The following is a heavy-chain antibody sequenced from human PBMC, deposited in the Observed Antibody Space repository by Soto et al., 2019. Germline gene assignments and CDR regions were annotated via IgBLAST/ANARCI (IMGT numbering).Heavy chain of an antibody. D-gene: IGHD2-15*01. Sequence: GASVKVSCKASGYTFTSYYMHWVRQAPGQGLEWMGIINPSGGSTSYAQKFQGRVTMTRDTYTSTVYMELSSLRSEDTAVYYCARDPIPYCSGGSCYSSSWFDPWGQGTLVTVSS. V-gene: IGHV1-46*01. J-gene: IGHJ5*02. CDR2: INPSGGST. CDR1: GYTFTSYY. CDR3: ARDPIPYCSGGSCYSSSWFDP.